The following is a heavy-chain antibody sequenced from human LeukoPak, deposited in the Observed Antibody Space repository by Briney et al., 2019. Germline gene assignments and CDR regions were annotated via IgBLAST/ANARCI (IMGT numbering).Heavy chain of an antibody. Sequence: SETLSLTCTVSGGSISSYYWSWIRQPPGKGLEWIGYIYYSGSANYNPSLKSRVTISVDTSKNQFSLKLSSVTAADTAVYYCARLRYCPNAFDIWGQGTMVTVSS. J-gene: IGHJ3*02. CDR1: GGSISSYY. D-gene: IGHD2-21*01. CDR3: ARLRYCPNAFDI. CDR2: IYYSGSA. V-gene: IGHV4-59*08.